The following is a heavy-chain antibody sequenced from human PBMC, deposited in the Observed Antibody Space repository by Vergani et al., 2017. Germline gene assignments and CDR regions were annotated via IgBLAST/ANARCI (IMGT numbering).Heavy chain of an antibody. D-gene: IGHD4-17*01. V-gene: IGHV1-69-2*01. Sequence: EVQLVLSGAEVKKPGATMKISCKASGYTFTDHYMHWVKQAPGKGLEWMGPVDPEDGETIYAEKFKGRVTIAADTSTDTAHLELSSLRSEDTAVYYCATPQTVTTGGMEVWGQGTTVIVSS. J-gene: IGHJ6*02. CDR3: ATPQTVTTGGMEV. CDR1: GYTFTDHY. CDR2: VDPEDGET.